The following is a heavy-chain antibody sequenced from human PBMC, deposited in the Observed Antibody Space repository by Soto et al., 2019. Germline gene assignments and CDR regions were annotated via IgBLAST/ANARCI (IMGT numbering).Heavy chain of an antibody. CDR1: GFTFSSYS. CDR3: ARGELEQGYYGMDG. CDR2: ISSSSSYI. V-gene: IGHV3-21*01. Sequence: EVQLVESGGGLVKPGGSLRLSCAASGFTFSSYSMNWVRQAPGKGLEWVSSISSSSSYIYYADSVKGRFTISRDNAKNSLYLQMNSLRAEDTAVYYCARGELEQGYYGMDGWGQGTTVTVSS. J-gene: IGHJ6*02. D-gene: IGHD1-1*01.